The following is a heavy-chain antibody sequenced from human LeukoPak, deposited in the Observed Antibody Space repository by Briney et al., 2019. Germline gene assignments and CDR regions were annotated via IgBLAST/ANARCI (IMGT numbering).Heavy chain of an antibody. CDR2: ISSSSSYI. Sequence: KSGGSLRLSCAASGFTFSSYSMNWVRQAPGKGLEWVSSISSSSSYIYYADSVKGRFTISRDNAKNSLYLQMNSLRAEDTAVYYCAREGSSSWYASGWFDPWGQGTLVTVSS. V-gene: IGHV3-21*01. CDR3: AREGSSSWYASGWFDP. J-gene: IGHJ5*02. CDR1: GFTFSSYS. D-gene: IGHD6-13*01.